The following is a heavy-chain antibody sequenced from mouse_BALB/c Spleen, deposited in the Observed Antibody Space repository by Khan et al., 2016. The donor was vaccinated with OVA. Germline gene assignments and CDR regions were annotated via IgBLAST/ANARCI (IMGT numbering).Heavy chain of an antibody. CDR3: VNRGSSSAWFTY. Sequence: QVQLKESGAELAKPGASVKMSCKASGFTFTSYWMPWLKQRPGQGLEWIGYINPNTDYTEYNQKFKDKATLTADKSSSTAYMQLTSLTSEDSAVYYCVNRGSSSAWFTYWGRGTLVTVSA. CDR1: GFTFTSYW. J-gene: IGHJ3*01. V-gene: IGHV1-7*01. CDR2: INPNTDYT. D-gene: IGHD1-1*01.